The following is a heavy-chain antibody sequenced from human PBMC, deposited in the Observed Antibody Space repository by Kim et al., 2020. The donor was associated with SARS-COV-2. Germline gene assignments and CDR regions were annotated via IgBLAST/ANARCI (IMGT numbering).Heavy chain of an antibody. CDR3: AKGNNAISGAFDM. V-gene: IGHV3-23*03. CDR2: IYSGGGNT. D-gene: IGHD6-19*01. J-gene: IGHJ3*02. CDR1: GFTFTNYA. Sequence: GGSLRLSCAASGFTFTNYAMSWVHQAPGKGLEWVSLIYSGGGNTKYADSVQGRFTISRDDSKNTVFLQMNSLRVEDTAVYFCAKGNNAISGAFDMWGHGTMVTVSS.